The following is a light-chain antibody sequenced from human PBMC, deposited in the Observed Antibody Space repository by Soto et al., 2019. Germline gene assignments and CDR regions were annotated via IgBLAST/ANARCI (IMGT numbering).Light chain of an antibody. J-gene: IGKJ1*01. CDR2: GAS. CDR3: QQYDKWPGT. Sequence: EIVLTQSPGTLSLSPGERATLSCRASQSVSNNYLAWYQQKPGQAPRLIINGASTRATGIPARFSGSGSGTEFTLTISSLQSEDSAVYYCQQYDKWPGTFGQGTKVDIK. V-gene: IGKV3-15*01. CDR1: QSVSNN.